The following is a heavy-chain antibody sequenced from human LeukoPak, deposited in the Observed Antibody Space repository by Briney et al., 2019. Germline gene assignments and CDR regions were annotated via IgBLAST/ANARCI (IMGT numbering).Heavy chain of an antibody. Sequence: ASVKGSCKASGYTFTSYYMHWVRQAPGQWLEWMGIINPSGGSTSYAQKFQGRVTMTRDTSTSTVYMELSSLRSEDTAVYYCARVGLARVFPKYYFDYWGQGTLVTVSS. CDR3: ARVGLARVFPKYYFDY. D-gene: IGHD6-6*01. J-gene: IGHJ4*02. CDR2: INPSGGST. V-gene: IGHV1-46*01. CDR1: GYTFTSYY.